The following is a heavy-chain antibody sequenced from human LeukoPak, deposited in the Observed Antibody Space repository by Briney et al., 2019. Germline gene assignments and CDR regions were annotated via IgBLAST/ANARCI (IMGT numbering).Heavy chain of an antibody. D-gene: IGHD2-21*01. V-gene: IGHV3-23*01. CDR3: AREIGAFDI. J-gene: IGHJ3*02. Sequence: GGSLRLSCAASGFTFTSYSMSWVRQAPGKGLEWVSGTSDRGDYTYYADSVKGRFTISRDNSKNTLYLQMNSLRAEDTAVYYCAREIGAFDIWGQGTMVTVSS. CDR1: GFTFTSYS. CDR2: TSDRGDYT.